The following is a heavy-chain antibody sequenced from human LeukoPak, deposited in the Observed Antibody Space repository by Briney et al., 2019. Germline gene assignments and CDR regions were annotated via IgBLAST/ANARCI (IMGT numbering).Heavy chain of an antibody. V-gene: IGHV4-61*02. Sequence: SQTLSLTCTVSGGSISSGNYYWSWIRQPAGKGLEWIGRIYTSGSTNYNPSLKSRVTMSVDTSKNQFSLKLSSVTAADTAVYYCARVSLVRGAPDYYFDYWGQGTLVTVSS. D-gene: IGHD3-10*01. J-gene: IGHJ4*02. CDR2: IYTSGST. CDR3: ARVSLVRGAPDYYFDY. CDR1: GGSISSGNYY.